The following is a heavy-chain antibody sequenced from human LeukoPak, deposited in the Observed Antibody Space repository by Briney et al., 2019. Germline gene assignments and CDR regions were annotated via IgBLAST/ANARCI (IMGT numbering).Heavy chain of an antibody. CDR2: IYYSGST. J-gene: IGHJ4*02. D-gene: IGHD5-18*01. CDR3: ARGSTAIMYYFDY. Sequence: PSETLSLTCTVSGGSISSYYWSWIRQPPGKGLEWIGYIYYSGSTNYNPSLKSRVTISVDTSKNQFSLKLSSVTAADTAVYYCARGSTAIMYYFDYWGQGTLVTVSS. CDR1: GGSISSYY. V-gene: IGHV4-59*12.